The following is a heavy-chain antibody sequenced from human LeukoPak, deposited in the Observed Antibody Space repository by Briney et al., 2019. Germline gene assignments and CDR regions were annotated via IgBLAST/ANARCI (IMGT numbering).Heavy chain of an antibody. J-gene: IGHJ3*02. CDR2: IYPGDSDT. CDR3: ARMEGQHNDAFDI. D-gene: IGHD3-3*01. CDR1: GYSFTSYW. Sequence: GESLKISGKGSGYSFTSYWIGWVRQMPGKGLEWMGIIYPGDSDTRYSPSFQGQVTISADKSISTAYLQWSSLKASDTAMYYCARMEGQHNDAFDIWGQGTMVTVSS. V-gene: IGHV5-51*01.